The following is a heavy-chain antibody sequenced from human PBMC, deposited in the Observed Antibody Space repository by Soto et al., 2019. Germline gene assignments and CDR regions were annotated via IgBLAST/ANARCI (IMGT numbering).Heavy chain of an antibody. D-gene: IGHD3-16*02. CDR2: IIPVFGTP. CDR1: EYIFKNYA. J-gene: IGHJ4*02. Sequence: QVQLVQSGAEVKETGSSVKVSCKSSEYIFKNYAVTWLRQAPGQGLEWMGGIIPVFGTPDYSQKFRGRVTITADESTSTVYMELRSLTSEDTAVYYCARHLYDYVWGSYRHWGQGTLVTVSS. CDR3: ARHLYDYVWGSYRH. V-gene: IGHV1-69*01.